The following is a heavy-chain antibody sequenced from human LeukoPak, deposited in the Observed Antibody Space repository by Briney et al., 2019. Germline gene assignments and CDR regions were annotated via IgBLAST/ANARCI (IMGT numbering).Heavy chain of an antibody. J-gene: IGHJ3*02. CDR3: ARELGGYYYGAFDI. Sequence: EASVKVSCKASGYTFTGYYMQWVRQAPGQGLGWMGWINPNSGGTTYAQKFQGRVTMTRDTSISTAYMELSRLRSDDTAVYDCARELGGYYYGAFDIWGQGTMVTVSS. CDR2: INPNSGGT. D-gene: IGHD3-22*01. CDR1: GYTFTGYY. V-gene: IGHV1-2*02.